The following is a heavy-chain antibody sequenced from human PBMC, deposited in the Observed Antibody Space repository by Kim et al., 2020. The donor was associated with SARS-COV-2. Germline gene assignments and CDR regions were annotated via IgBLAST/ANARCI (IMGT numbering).Heavy chain of an antibody. D-gene: IGHD2-15*01. J-gene: IGHJ4*02. CDR1: GGSISSGGYY. CDR2: IYYSGST. CDR3: ARVDIVVVVARL. V-gene: IGHV4-31*03. Sequence: SETLSLTCTVSGGSISSGGYYWSWIRQHPGKGLEWIGYIYYSGSTYYNPSLKSRVTISVDTSKNQFSLKLSSVTAADTAVYYCARVDIVVVVARLWGQGTLVTVSS.